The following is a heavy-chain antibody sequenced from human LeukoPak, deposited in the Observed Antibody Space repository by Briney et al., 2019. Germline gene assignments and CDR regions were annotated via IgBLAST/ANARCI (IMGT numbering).Heavy chain of an antibody. J-gene: IGHJ5*02. V-gene: IGHV4-59*01. CDR3: ARDRFGYNWFDP. CDR1: GCSISSYY. D-gene: IGHD3-10*01. Sequence: SETLSLTCTVSGCSISSYYWSWIRQPPGKGLEWVGYIYYSRSTNYNPSLKSRVTISVDTSKNQFSLKLSSVTAADTAVYYCARDRFGYNWFDPWGQGTLVTVSS. CDR2: IYYSRST.